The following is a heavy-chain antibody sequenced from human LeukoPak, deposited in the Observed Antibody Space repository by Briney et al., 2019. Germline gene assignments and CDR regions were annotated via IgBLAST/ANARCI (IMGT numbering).Heavy chain of an antibody. D-gene: IGHD5-24*01. Sequence: GGSLRLSCAASGFTFSSYSMNWVRQAPGKGLEWVSFIRSSSSYIYYADSVKGRFTISRDNSKNTLYLQMNSLRAEDTAVYYCARDYREKGFDPWGQGTLVTVSS. J-gene: IGHJ5*02. CDR3: ARDYREKGFDP. CDR1: GFTFSSYS. CDR2: IRSSSSYI. V-gene: IGHV3-21*04.